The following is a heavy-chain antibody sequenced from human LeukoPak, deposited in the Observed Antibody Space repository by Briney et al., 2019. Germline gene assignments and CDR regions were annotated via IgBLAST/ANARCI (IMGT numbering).Heavy chain of an antibody. CDR1: GGSISRSSYY. V-gene: IGHV4-39*07. CDR3: ARALSQDYDSSGYYDY. CDR2: MYYSGST. Sequence: PSETLSLTCTVSGGSISRSSYYWGWIRQPPGKGLEWIGSMYYSGSTYYNPSLKSRVTISVDTSKNQFSLKLSAVTAADTAVYYCARALSQDYDSSGYYDYWGQGTLVTVSS. J-gene: IGHJ4*02. D-gene: IGHD3-22*01.